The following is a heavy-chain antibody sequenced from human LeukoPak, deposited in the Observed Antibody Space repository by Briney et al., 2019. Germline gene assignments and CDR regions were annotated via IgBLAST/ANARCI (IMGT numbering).Heavy chain of an antibody. J-gene: IGHJ4*02. CDR3: ARGNIVLYGDYVFDY. CDR2: ISYDGSNK. Sequence: PGGSLRLSCAASGFTFSSYAMHWVRQAPGKGLEWVAVISYDGSNKYYADSVKGRFTISRDNSKNTLYLQMNSLRAEDTAVYYCARGNIVLYGDYVFDYWGQGTLVTVSS. CDR1: GFTFSSYA. D-gene: IGHD4-17*01. V-gene: IGHV3-30-3*01.